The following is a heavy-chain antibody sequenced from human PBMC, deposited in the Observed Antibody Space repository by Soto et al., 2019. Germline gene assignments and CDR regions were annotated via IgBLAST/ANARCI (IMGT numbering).Heavy chain of an antibody. J-gene: IGHJ4*02. CDR1: GFSFSNAW. V-gene: IGHV3-15*01. CDR2: VKSRPDGGTT. Sequence: EGPLEQSGGGLVRSGGSLRLSCVASGFSFSNAWMTWVRQAPGKGLEWVGRVKSRPDGGTTDYASPVKGRFTITRDESKSTVCLQMYSLKGEDTAVCYCTTVFLLPRGLGSSVFWGQGALVTVSS. CDR3: TTVFLLPRGLGSSVF. D-gene: IGHD6-19*01.